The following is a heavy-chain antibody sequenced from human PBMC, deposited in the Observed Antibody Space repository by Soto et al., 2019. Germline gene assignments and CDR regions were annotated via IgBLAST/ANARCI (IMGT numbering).Heavy chain of an antibody. CDR1: GGSISSYY. D-gene: IGHD6-13*01. CDR2: IYYSGST. J-gene: IGHJ6*02. V-gene: IGHV4-59*01. Sequence: SETLSLTCTVSGGSISSYYWSWIRQPPGKGLEWIGYIYYSGSTNYNPSLKSRVTISVDTSKNQFSLKLSSVTAADTAVYYCAGAAAADRWGFYYYGMDVWGQGTTVTVTS. CDR3: AGAAAADRWGFYYYGMDV.